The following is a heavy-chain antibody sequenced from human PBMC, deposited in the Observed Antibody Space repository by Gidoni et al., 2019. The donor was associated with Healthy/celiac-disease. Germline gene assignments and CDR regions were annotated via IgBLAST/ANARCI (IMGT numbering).Heavy chain of an antibody. D-gene: IGHD3-10*01. CDR1: GFSFSSYA. J-gene: IGHJ4*02. V-gene: IGHV3-30*04. CDR2: ISYDGSNK. CDR3: ARDYRVVLWFGELSY. Sequence: QVQLVESGGGVVQPGKSLGLSCAASGFSFSSYAMHWVRKAPGKGLEWVSVISYDGSNKYYADSWKGRFTISRDNSKNTLYLQMNILRAEDTAVYYCARDYRVVLWFGELSYWGQGTLVTVSS.